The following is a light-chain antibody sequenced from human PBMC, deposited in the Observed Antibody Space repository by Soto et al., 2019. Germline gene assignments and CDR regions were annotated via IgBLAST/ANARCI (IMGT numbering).Light chain of an antibody. CDR3: LQHKTYPIT. CDR1: QDIRND. J-gene: IGKJ4*01. Sequence: DIQMTQSPSSLSASVGERVTISCRASQDIRNDLGWYQQKPGKVPKSLISAASSLHSGVPSRFSCSGSGTAFTLTISSLEHEDFATYYCLQHKTYPITFGRGTKVEIK. CDR2: AAS. V-gene: IGKV1-17*01.